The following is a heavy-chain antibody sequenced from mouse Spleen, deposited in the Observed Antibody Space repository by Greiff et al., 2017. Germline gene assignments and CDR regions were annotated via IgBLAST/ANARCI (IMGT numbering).Heavy chain of an antibody. V-gene: IGHV1-74*01. J-gene: IGHJ4*01. CDR1: GYTFTSYW. D-gene: IGHD2-4*01. Sequence: QVQLKQPGAELVKPGASVKVSCKASGYTFTSYWMHWVKQRPGQGLEWIGRIHPSDSDTNYNQKFKGKATLTVDKSSSTAYMQLSSLTSEDSAVYYCAMGIYYDYEDAMDYWGQGTSVTVSS. CDR2: IHPSDSDT. CDR3: AMGIYYDYEDAMDY.